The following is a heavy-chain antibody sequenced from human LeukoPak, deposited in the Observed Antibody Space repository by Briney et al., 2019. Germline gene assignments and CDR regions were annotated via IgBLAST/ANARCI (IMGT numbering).Heavy chain of an antibody. J-gene: IGHJ3*02. CDR3: VIGGLADGAFDI. CDR1: GGTFSSYA. Sequence: VASVKVSCKASGGTFSSYAISWVRQAPGQGLEWMGGIIPIFGTANYAQKFQGRVTITTDESTSTAYMELSSLRSEDTAVYYCVIGGLADGAFDIWGQGTMVTVSS. CDR2: IIPIFGTA. V-gene: IGHV1-69*05. D-gene: IGHD3/OR15-3a*01.